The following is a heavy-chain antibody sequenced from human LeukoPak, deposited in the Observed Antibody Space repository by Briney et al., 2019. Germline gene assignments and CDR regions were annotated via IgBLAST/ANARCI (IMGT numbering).Heavy chain of an antibody. Sequence: SETLSLTCAVYGGSFSGYYWSWVRQPPGKGLEWIGEINHSGSTNYNPSLKSRVTISVDTSKNQFSLKLSSVTAADTAVYYCARGIRSYYYYGMDVWGQGTTVTVSS. J-gene: IGHJ6*02. D-gene: IGHD3-3*02. V-gene: IGHV4-34*01. CDR3: ARGIRSYYYYGMDV. CDR2: INHSGST. CDR1: GGSFSGYY.